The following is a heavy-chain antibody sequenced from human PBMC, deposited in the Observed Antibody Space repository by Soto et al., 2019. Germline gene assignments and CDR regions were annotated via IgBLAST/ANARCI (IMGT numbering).Heavy chain of an antibody. Sequence: QVQVVQSGPEVRIPGASVKVSCKTSGYSFANFYVHWVRQAPGKGLEWLGRINPKRGDTVYAQKLRGRVTLTIDISISKVYMELSRLTPDDTAVYYCAKIEGSASSTGDWGPGTLVTSS. J-gene: IGHJ4*02. CDR3: AKIEGSASSTGD. CDR2: INPKRGDT. CDR1: GYSFANFY. D-gene: IGHD6-6*01. V-gene: IGHV1-2*06.